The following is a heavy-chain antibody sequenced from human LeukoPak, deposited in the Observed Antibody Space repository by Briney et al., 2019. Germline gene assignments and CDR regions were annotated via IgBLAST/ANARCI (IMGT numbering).Heavy chain of an antibody. J-gene: IGHJ5*02. Sequence: ASVKVSCKASGYTFTSYAMNWVRQAPGQGLEWMGWINPNSGGTNYAQKFQGRVTMTRDTSISTAYMELGSLRSEDTAVYYCAIGRDSSGYFGGWFDPWGQGTLVTVSS. CDR2: INPNSGGT. CDR3: AIGRDSSGYFGGWFDP. D-gene: IGHD3-22*01. V-gene: IGHV1-2*02. CDR1: GYTFTSYA.